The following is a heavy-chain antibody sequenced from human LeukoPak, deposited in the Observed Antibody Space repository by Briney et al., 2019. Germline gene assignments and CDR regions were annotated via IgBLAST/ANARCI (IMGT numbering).Heavy chain of an antibody. CDR2: INPSGGST. J-gene: IGHJ4*02. Sequence: GASVKVSCKASGYTFTSYYMRWVRQAPGQGLEWMGIINPSGGSTSYAQKFQGRVTMTRDTSTSTVYMELSSLRSEDTAVYCCARGSGGKAFDYWGQGTLVTVSS. CDR3: ARGSGGKAFDY. D-gene: IGHD2-15*01. V-gene: IGHV1-46*01. CDR1: GYTFTSYY.